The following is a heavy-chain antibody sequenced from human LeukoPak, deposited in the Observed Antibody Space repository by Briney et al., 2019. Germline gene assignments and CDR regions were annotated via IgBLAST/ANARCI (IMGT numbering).Heavy chain of an antibody. Sequence: PSETLSLTCTVSGGSIRSYFWSWLRQPPGKGLEWIGYIWDTEITDYNPSLKSRVTISLDTSKNHFSLKLRSATAADTALYFCARGLVLATDDAFDIWGQGTLVTVSS. CDR3: ARGLVLATDDAFDI. CDR1: GGSIRSYF. J-gene: IGHJ3*02. D-gene: IGHD5-12*01. V-gene: IGHV4-59*01. CDR2: IWDTEIT.